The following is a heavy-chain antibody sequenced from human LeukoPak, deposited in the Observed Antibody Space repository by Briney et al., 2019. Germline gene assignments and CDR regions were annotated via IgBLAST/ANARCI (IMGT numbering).Heavy chain of an antibody. V-gene: IGHV3-53*01. D-gene: IGHD1-26*01. CDR2: IYSGGST. CDR1: GFTLSSNY. CDR3: ATSGGYYQFDY. Sequence: GGSLRLSCAASGFTLSSNYMNWVRQAPGKGLEWVSVIYSGGSTYYVDSVKGRFTISRDDSKNTLYLQMNSLRADDTAVYYCATSGGYYQFDYWGQGTLVTVSS. J-gene: IGHJ4*02.